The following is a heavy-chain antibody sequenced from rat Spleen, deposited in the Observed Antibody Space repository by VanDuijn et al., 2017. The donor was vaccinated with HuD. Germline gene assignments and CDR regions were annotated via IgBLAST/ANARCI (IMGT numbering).Heavy chain of an antibody. Sequence: EVQLVESGGGLVRPGGSLKLSCSVSGFTFSNFDMAWVRQTPKRGLEWVAIISSSGSRFYYPDSVKGRFTVSRDNAKNSLYLQMNSLRSEDTATYYCTRATAEWHFDFWGPGTMVTVSS. D-gene: IGHD1-2*01. CDR2: ISSSGSRF. J-gene: IGHJ1*01. V-gene: IGHV5-7*01. CDR3: TRATAEWHFDF. CDR1: GFTFSNFD.